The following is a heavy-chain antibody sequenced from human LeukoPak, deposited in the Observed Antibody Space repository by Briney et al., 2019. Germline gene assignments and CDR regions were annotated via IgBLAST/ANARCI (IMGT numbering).Heavy chain of an antibody. CDR2: IIPSFGTA. J-gene: IGHJ3*02. V-gene: IGHV1-69*13. CDR1: GGTFSSYA. CDR3: AREGSDIVVVPAAIKNAFDI. D-gene: IGHD2-2*02. Sequence: SVTVSCKASGGTFSSYAISWVRQAPGQGLEWMGGIIPSFGTANYAQKFQGRVTITADESTSTAYMELSSLRSEDTAVYYCAREGSDIVVVPAAIKNAFDIWGQGTMVTVSS.